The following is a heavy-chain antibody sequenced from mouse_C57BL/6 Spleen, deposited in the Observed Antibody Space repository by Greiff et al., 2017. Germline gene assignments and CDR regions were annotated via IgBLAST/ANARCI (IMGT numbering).Heavy chain of an antibody. V-gene: IGHV1-53*01. Sequence: QVQLQQPGTELVKPGASVKLSCKASGYTFTSYWMHWVKQRPGQGLEWIGNINPRNGGTNYNEKLKSKATLTVDKSSSTAYMQLSSLTSEDSSVYYGARDYDYDYAMYYWGQGTSVTVSS. CDR3: ARDYDYDYAMYY. CDR1: GYTFTSYW. J-gene: IGHJ4*01. CDR2: INPRNGGT. D-gene: IGHD2-4*01.